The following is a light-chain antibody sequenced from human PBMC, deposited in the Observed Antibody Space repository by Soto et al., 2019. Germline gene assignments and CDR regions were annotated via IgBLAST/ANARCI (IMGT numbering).Light chain of an antibody. Sequence: QSSQCPSFLSASVRDSVTITCRASQGISILLAWYQQKPGKAPKLLIYAASTLQSGVPSRFSGSGSGTDFTLTISSLQPEDFATYVCQQLNSYPITFGQGGRLEV. CDR2: AAS. J-gene: IGKJ5*01. CDR3: QQLNSYPIT. CDR1: QGISIL. V-gene: IGKV1-9*01.